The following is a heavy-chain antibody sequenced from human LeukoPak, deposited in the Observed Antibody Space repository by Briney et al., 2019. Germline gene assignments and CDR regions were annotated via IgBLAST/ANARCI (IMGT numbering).Heavy chain of an antibody. Sequence: PGGSLRLSCAASGFTFSSYSMNWVRQAPGKGLEWVSSISSSSSSTYYADSVKGRFTISRDNAKNSLYLQMDSLRVDDTAVYYCARVPSDYWGQGTLVTVSS. V-gene: IGHV3-21*01. CDR1: GFTFSSYS. J-gene: IGHJ4*02. CDR2: ISSSSSST. CDR3: ARVPSDY.